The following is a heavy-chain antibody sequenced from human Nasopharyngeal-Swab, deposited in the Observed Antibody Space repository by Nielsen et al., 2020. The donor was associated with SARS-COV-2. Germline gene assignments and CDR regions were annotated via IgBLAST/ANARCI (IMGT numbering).Heavy chain of an antibody. Sequence: GESLKISCAASGFSFSDYHMDWVRQAPGKGLEWVGRIRSKANSQTPEYAAAVKGRFIVSRDDSTNSLYLQMKSLETEDTAVYYFARGRDSFNLWGQGTMVTVSS. J-gene: IGHJ3*01. CDR1: GFSFSDYH. V-gene: IGHV3-72*01. CDR2: IRSKANSQTP. CDR3: ARGRDSFNL.